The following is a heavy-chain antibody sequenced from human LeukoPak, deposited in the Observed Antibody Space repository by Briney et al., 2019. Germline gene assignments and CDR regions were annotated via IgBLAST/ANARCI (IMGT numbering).Heavy chain of an antibody. CDR3: ARASIAAAGPIFDY. J-gene: IGHJ4*02. V-gene: IGHV4-31*03. Sequence: PSETLSLTCTVSGGSISSGGYYWSWIRQHPGKGLEWIGYIYYSGSTYYNPSLKSRVTISVDTSKNQFSLKLSSVTAADTAVYYCARASIAAAGPIFDYWGQGTPVTVSS. CDR2: IYYSGST. CDR1: GGSISSGGYY. D-gene: IGHD6-13*01.